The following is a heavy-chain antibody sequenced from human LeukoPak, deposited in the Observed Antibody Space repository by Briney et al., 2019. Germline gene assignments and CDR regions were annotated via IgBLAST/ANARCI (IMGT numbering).Heavy chain of an antibody. CDR3: ARDRGYSGYDAFLDY. CDR2: ISSSSSYI. CDR1: AFTFSSYS. D-gene: IGHD5-12*01. J-gene: IGHJ4*02. V-gene: IGHV3-21*01. Sequence: GGSLRLSCAASAFTFSSYSMNWVRQAPGKGLEWVSSISSSSSYIYHADSVKGRFTISRDNAKNSLYLQMNSLRAEDTAVYYCARDRGYSGYDAFLDYWGQGTLVTVSS.